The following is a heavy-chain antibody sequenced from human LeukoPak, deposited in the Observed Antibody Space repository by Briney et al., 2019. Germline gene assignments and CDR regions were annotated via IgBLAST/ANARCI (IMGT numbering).Heavy chain of an antibody. CDR1: GGSISSYY. Sequence: SETLSLTCTVSGGSISSYYWSWIRQPPGKGLEWIGYIYYSGSTNYNPSLKSRVTISVDTSKNQFSLKLSPVTAADTAVYYCARLGYYGSGSYGAIPYYYYYGMDVWGQGTTVTVSS. CDR3: ARLGYYGSGSYGAIPYYYYYGMDV. D-gene: IGHD3-10*01. V-gene: IGHV4-59*08. CDR2: IYYSGST. J-gene: IGHJ6*02.